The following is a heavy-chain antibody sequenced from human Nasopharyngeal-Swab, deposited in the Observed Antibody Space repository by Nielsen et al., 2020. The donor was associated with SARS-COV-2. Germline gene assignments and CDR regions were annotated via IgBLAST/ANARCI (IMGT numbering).Heavy chain of an antibody. D-gene: IGHD6-25*01. Sequence: GEYLKISCKVSGYSFIDYWIGWVRQMPGRGLEWMGIIYPGDSDTRYNPSFQGQVTISADNSISTAYLQWGSLKASDSAMYYCARPLAAASYYFDYWGQGTLVTVSS. V-gene: IGHV5-51*01. J-gene: IGHJ4*02. CDR2: IYPGDSDT. CDR3: ARPLAAASYYFDY. CDR1: GYSFIDYW.